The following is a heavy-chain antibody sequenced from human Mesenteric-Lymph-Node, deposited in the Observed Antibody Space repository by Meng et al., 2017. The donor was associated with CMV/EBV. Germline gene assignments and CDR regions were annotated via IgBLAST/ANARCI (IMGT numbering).Heavy chain of an antibody. CDR3: ARHYGSSWYYFDY. Sequence: GGSLRLSCAASGFTVSSNYMSWVRQAPGKGLEWVSVIYSGGSTYYADSVKGRFTISRDKSKNTLYLQMNSLRAEDTAVYYCARHYGSSWYYFDYWGQGTLVTVSS. V-gene: IGHV3-53*01. CDR1: GFTVSSNY. D-gene: IGHD6-13*01. J-gene: IGHJ4*02. CDR2: IYSGGST.